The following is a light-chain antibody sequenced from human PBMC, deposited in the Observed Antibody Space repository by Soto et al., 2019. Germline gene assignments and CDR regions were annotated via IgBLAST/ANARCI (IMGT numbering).Light chain of an antibody. CDR3: QQYNDWPPFT. V-gene: IGKV3-15*01. Sequence: EIVMTQSPATLSVSPGERATLSCRASQTVSSNLAWYQQKPGQAPRLLIHGASTRAAGIPARFSGSGSGTEFTLTISSLQSEDCAVYYCQQYNDWPPFTGGPGTRVDIK. J-gene: IGKJ3*01. CDR2: GAS. CDR1: QTVSSN.